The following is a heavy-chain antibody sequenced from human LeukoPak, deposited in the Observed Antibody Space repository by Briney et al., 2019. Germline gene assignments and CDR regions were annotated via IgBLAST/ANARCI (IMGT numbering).Heavy chain of an antibody. J-gene: IGHJ3*02. CDR2: IYYSGST. CDR1: GGSISSYY. V-gene: IGHV4-59*12. D-gene: IGHD3-22*01. Sequence: PSETLSLICTVSGGSISSYYWSWIRQPPGKGLEWIGYIYYSGSTNYNPSLKSRVTISVDTSKNQFSLKLSSVTAADTAVYYCAREWADSSGYYSFWDAFDIWGQGTMVTVSS. CDR3: AREWADSSGYYSFWDAFDI.